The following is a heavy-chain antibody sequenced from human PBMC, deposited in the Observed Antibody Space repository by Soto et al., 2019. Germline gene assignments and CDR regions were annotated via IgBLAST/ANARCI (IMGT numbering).Heavy chain of an antibody. J-gene: IGHJ6*02. V-gene: IGHV3-21*01. Sequence: GGSLRLSCAASGFTFSSYSMNWVRQAPGKGLEWVSSISSSSSYIYYADSLKGRFTISRDNAKNSLYLQMNSLRAEDTAVYYCARETSSGYYGMDVWGQGTTVNVSS. CDR1: GFTFSSYS. CDR2: ISSSSSYI. D-gene: IGHD6-25*01. CDR3: ARETSSGYYGMDV.